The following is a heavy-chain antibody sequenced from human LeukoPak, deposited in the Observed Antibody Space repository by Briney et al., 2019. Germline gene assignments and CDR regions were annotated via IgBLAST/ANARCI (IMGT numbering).Heavy chain of an antibody. D-gene: IGHD1-7*01. CDR1: GYTFTAYH. V-gene: IGHV1-2*02. CDR3: ARGELLYKTPTLPPDY. CDR2: ITPNSGAT. J-gene: IGHJ4*02. Sequence: ASVKVSCKASGYTFTAYHMHWVRQAPGQGPEWMGWITPNSGATNFAQKFQGRVTMTRDTSIGTAYMELNRLRSDDTAVYYCARGELLYKTPTLPPDYWGQGTLVTVSS.